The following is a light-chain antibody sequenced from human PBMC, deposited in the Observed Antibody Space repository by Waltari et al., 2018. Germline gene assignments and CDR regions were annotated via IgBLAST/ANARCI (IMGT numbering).Light chain of an antibody. V-gene: IGLV3-21*02. CDR2: DDG. Sequence: SYELTQPPSVSVAPGQTARITCDGDTIGSKNVPWYQHKPGQAPVLVVYDDGDRPSGIPERFSGSNSGNTAALTISRVDAGDEAEYYCQVWDSGTNHYVFGTVTKVTVL. J-gene: IGLJ1*01. CDR1: TIGSKN. CDR3: QVWDSGTNHYV.